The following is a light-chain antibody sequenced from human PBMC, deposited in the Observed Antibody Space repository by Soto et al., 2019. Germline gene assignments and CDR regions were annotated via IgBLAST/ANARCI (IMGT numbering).Light chain of an antibody. J-gene: IGLJ2*01. Sequence: QSALTQPASVSGSPGQSISISCTGTSSDVGSYNLVSWYQQYPGKAPKLMVYEVSKRPSGVSNRFSGSKSGNTASLTISGLQAEDEADYYCCSFAGSVIFVVFGGGTKLTVL. CDR1: SSDVGSYNL. CDR2: EVS. V-gene: IGLV2-23*02. CDR3: CSFAGSVIFVV.